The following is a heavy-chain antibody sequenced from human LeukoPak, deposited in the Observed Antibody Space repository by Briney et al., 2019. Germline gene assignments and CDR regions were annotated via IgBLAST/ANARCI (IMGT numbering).Heavy chain of an antibody. D-gene: IGHD2-2*01. Sequence: ASVKVSCKASGYTFTGYYMHWVRQAPGQGLAWMGWINPNSGGTNYAQKFQGRVTMTRDTSISTAYMELSRLRSDDTAVYYCARVAPYCSSTSCHYYYYYYMDVWGKGTTVTVSS. V-gene: IGHV1-2*02. J-gene: IGHJ6*03. CDR1: GYTFTGYY. CDR3: ARVAPYCSSTSCHYYYYYYMDV. CDR2: INPNSGGT.